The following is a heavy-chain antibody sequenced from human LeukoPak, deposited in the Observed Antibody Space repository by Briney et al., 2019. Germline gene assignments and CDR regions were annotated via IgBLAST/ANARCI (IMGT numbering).Heavy chain of an antibody. J-gene: IGHJ4*02. CDR1: GGSFSGYY. CDR2: IYYSGST. V-gene: IGHV4-34*01. D-gene: IGHD3-10*01. Sequence: PSETLSLTCAVYGGSFSGYYWSWIRQPPGKGLEWIGSIYYSGSTYYNPSLKSRVTISVDTSKNQFSLKLSSVTAADTAVYYCATPFTMVRGVPFDYWGQGTLVTVSS. CDR3: ATPFTMVRGVPFDY.